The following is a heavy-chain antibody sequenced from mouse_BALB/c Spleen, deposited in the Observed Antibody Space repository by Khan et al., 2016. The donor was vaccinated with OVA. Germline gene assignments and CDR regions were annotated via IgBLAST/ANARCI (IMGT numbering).Heavy chain of an antibody. V-gene: IGHV2-6-1*01. J-gene: IGHJ4*01. CDR1: GFSLTNYG. Sequence: VELVESGPGLVAPSQSLSITCTISGFSLTNYGVHWVRQPPGKGLEWLVVIWNDGNTAYNSALKSRLTISKDNSKSQAFLKMISLQTDDTAMYFCARQPYYHYNIMDYWGQGTSVTVSS. D-gene: IGHD2-10*01. CDR3: ARQPYYHYNIMDY. CDR2: IWNDGNT.